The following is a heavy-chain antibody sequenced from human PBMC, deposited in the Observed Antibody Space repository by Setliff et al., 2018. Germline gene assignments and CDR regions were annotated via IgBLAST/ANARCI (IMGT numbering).Heavy chain of an antibody. V-gene: IGHV7-4-1*02. CDR2: INTKTGNP. CDR1: GYTFIDYA. Sequence: ASVKVSCKASGYTFIDYAMNWVRQAPGQGFEWMGWINTKTGNPTYAQDFTGRLVFSLDTSVNTAFVQISSLKAEDTAVYYCARDGGNGVDYWGQGTLVTVSS. D-gene: IGHD3-16*01. J-gene: IGHJ4*02. CDR3: ARDGGNGVDY.